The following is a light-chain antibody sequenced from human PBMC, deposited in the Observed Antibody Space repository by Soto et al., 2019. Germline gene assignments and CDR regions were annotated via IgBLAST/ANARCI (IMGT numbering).Light chain of an antibody. CDR2: EVS. V-gene: IGLV2-14*03. CDR1: SSDVGGYNY. Sequence: QSVLTQPASVSGSPGQSITISCTGTSSDVGGYNYVSWYQQHPGKGPKLMIYEVSNRPSGVSNRFSGSKSGNTATLTISGLQAEHEADYYCSSYTSTTTRVFGT. J-gene: IGLJ1*01. CDR3: SSYTSTTTRV.